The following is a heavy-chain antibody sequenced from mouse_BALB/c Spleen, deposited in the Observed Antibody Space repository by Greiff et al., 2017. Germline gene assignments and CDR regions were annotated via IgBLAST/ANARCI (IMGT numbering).Heavy chain of an antibody. D-gene: IGHD1-1*01. J-gene: IGHJ2*01. V-gene: IGHV1-4*01. CDR1: GYTFTSYT. Sequence: QVQLQQSGAELARPGASVKMSCKASGYTFTSYTMHWVKQRPGQGLEWIGYINPSSGYTNYNQKFKDKATLTADKSSSTAYMQLSSLTSEDSAVYYCARDHYGSSYFDYWGQGTTLTVSS. CDR2: INPSSGYT. CDR3: ARDHYGSSYFDY.